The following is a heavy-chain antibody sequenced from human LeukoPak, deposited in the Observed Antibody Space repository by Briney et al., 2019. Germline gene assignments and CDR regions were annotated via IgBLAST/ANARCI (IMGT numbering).Heavy chain of an antibody. CDR3: ARGSEQSSMTRPNDY. J-gene: IGHJ4*02. V-gene: IGHV1-2*02. D-gene: IGHD2/OR15-2a*01. CDR1: GYTFTGYY. CDR2: INPDTGGT. Sequence: GASVTVSCKASGYTFTGYYVHWVRQAPAEGLEWMGWINPDTGGTTYAQKIQGRVTMTTDTSISTAHMELTRLISDATADYYCARGSEQSSMTRPNDYWGQGTLVTVSS.